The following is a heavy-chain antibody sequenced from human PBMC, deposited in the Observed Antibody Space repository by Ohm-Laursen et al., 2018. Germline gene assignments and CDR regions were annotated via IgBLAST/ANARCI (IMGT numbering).Heavy chain of an antibody. V-gene: IGHV3-9*01. CDR3: ARVSKQWELLLDGFDI. Sequence: SLRLSCAASGFTFDDYAMHWVRHAPGKGLEWVSGISWNSGSIGYVDSVQGRFTISRDNAKNSLYLQMNSLRAEDTAVYYCARVSKQWELLLDGFDIWGQGTMVTASS. CDR2: ISWNSGSI. J-gene: IGHJ3*02. CDR1: GFTFDDYA. D-gene: IGHD1-26*01.